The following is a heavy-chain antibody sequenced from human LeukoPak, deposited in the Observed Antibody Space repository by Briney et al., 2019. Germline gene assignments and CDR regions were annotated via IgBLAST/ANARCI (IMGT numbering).Heavy chain of an antibody. CDR3: ARHEYSGSYYGLSWFDP. V-gene: IGHV4-39*01. CDR1: GGSLSGSGYY. J-gene: IGHJ5*02. D-gene: IGHD1-26*01. CDR2: IYYSGTT. Sequence: PSETLSLTCTVSGGSLSGSGYYWGWIRPPPGKGMGWSASIYYSGTTYYNPSLMRRVTISVYTSKHQLSLKLSSLTAADTAVYYCARHEYSGSYYGLSWFDPWGQGTLVTVSS.